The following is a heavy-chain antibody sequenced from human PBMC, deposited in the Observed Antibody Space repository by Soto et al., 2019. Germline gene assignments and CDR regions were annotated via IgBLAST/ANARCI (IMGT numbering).Heavy chain of an antibody. D-gene: IGHD3-3*01. CDR1: GGSFSGYY. Sequence: PSETLSLTCAVYGGSFSGYYWSWIRQPPGKGLEWIGEINHSGSTNYNPSLKSRVTISVDTSKNQFSLKLSSVTAADTAVYYCARVSYYDFWSGYYHNWFDPWGQGTLVTVSS. J-gene: IGHJ5*02. CDR2: INHSGST. CDR3: ARVSYYDFWSGYYHNWFDP. V-gene: IGHV4-34*01.